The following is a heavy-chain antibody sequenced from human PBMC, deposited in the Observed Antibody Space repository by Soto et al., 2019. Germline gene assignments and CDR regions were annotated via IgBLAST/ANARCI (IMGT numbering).Heavy chain of an antibody. D-gene: IGHD1-7*01. Sequence: QVQLVQSGAEVKKPGSSVKVSCKASGGTFSSYAISWVRQAPGQGLEWMGGIIPIFGTANYAQKFQGRVTITADKSTSTAYMELSSLRSEDTAVYYCATCPELDLRDGHYGMDVWGQGTTVTVSS. CDR2: IIPIFGTA. CDR1: GGTFSSYA. V-gene: IGHV1-69*06. J-gene: IGHJ6*02. CDR3: ATCPELDLRDGHYGMDV.